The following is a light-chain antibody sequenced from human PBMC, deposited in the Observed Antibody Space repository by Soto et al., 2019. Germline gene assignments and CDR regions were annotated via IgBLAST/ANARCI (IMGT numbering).Light chain of an antibody. CDR1: QSVSSK. J-gene: IGKJ4*01. Sequence: DTLTVPPVGGAPLSCRASQSVSSKLAWYQQKPGQAPRLLIYDASTWATGIPARFSGSGSGTDFTLTISSLEPEDFAVYYCQQRSNWSLAFGGGSNV. CDR3: QQRSNWSLA. CDR2: DAS. V-gene: IGKV3-11*01.